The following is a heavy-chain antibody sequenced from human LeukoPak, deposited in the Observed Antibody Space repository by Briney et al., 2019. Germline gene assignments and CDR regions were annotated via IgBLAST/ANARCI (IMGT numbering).Heavy chain of an antibody. J-gene: IGHJ4*02. V-gene: IGHV4-59*11. Sequence: SETLSLTCTVSGGSISGHFWSWIRQPPGKGLEWIGYIFYSGSTNYNPSLKSRVTMSVDTSKNQFSLKLSFVTAADTAVYYCARGQYYYDSSAWNWGQGTLVTVSS. CDR3: ARGQYYYDSSAWN. D-gene: IGHD3-22*01. CDR1: GGSISGHF. CDR2: IFYSGST.